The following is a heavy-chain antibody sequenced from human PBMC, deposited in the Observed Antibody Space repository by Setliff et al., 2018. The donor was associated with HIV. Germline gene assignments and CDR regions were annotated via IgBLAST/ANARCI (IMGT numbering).Heavy chain of an antibody. Sequence: PSETLSLTCSVSGASISNSPYYWAWIRQPPGKGLEWIATISYSGSTHYNLGLMSRVTISMDTSRNQFSVKLSSVTAADTVIYYCATLNFPLNWFDPWGQGTPVTVSS. CDR3: ATLNFPLNWFDP. J-gene: IGHJ5*02. V-gene: IGHV4-39*01. CDR2: ISYSGST. CDR1: GASISNSPYY.